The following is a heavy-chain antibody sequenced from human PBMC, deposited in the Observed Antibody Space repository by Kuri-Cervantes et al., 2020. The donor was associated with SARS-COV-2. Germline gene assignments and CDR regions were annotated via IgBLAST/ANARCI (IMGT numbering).Heavy chain of an antibody. CDR3: ARDRPYSSSWYPGY. Sequence: ASVKVSCKASGYTFTGYYMHWVRQAPGQGLEWMGRINPNSGGTNYAQKFQGRVTMTRDTSISTAYMELSRLRSDDTAVYYCARDRPYSSSWYPGYWGQGTLVTVSS. D-gene: IGHD6-13*01. J-gene: IGHJ4*02. CDR1: GYTFTGYY. V-gene: IGHV1-2*06. CDR2: INPNSGGT.